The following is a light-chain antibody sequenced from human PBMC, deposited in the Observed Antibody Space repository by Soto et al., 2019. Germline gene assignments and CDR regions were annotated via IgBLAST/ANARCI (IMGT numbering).Light chain of an antibody. CDR3: LQATHWPLT. J-gene: IGKJ4*01. CDR1: QGLVFRDGNTF. V-gene: IGKV2-30*01. CDR2: QVS. Sequence: DVVLTQSPLSLPVTLGQPASISCRSSQGLVFRDGNTFLSWIQQRPGQSPRRLIYQVSKRDSGVPDRCSGSGSGTDFTLRISRVEAEDVGIYYCLQATHWPLTFGGGTRVEI.